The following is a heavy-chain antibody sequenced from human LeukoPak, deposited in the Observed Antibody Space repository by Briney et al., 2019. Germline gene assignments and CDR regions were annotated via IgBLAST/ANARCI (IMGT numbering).Heavy chain of an antibody. CDR2: IFYSGST. J-gene: IGHJ4*02. CDR1: GGSISSGDYY. D-gene: IGHD3-10*01. CDR3: ARVDYYGSGSY. Sequence: PSETLSLTCTVSGGSISSGDYYWRWIRQPPGKGLEWIGYIFYSGSTYYNPSLKSRVTISVDTSKNQFSLKLSSVTAADTAVYYCARVDYYGSGSYWGQGTLVTVSS. V-gene: IGHV4-30-4*01.